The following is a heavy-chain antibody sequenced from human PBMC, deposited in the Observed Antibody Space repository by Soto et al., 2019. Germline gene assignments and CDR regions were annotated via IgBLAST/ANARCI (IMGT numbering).Heavy chain of an antibody. CDR2: ISSSGSTI. CDR1: GFTFSDYY. Sequence: PGGSLRLSCAASGFTFSDYYMSWIHQAPGKGLEWVSYISSSGSTIYYADSVKGRLTISRDNAKNSLYLQMNSLRAEDTAVYYCARERQGATAYDAFDIWGQGTMVTVSS. D-gene: IGHD1-26*01. CDR3: ARERQGATAYDAFDI. J-gene: IGHJ3*02. V-gene: IGHV3-11*01.